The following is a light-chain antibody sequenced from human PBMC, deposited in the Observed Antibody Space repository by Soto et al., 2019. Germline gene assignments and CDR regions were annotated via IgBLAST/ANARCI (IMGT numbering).Light chain of an antibody. CDR1: QSVLYSSNNKNY. J-gene: IGKJ1*01. CDR3: QQYYSTPPT. Sequence: DIVMTQSPDSLAVSLGEKATINCKSSQSVLYSSNNKNYLTWYQQKTGQPPKLLIYWASTRESGVPDRFSGSGSGTDFTLIISSLQAEDVAVYYCQQYYSTPPTFGQGTKVEIK. CDR2: WAS. V-gene: IGKV4-1*01.